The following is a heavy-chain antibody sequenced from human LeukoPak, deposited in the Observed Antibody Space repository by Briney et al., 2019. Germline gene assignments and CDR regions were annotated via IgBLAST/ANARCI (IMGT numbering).Heavy chain of an antibody. CDR3: ARVLYGLRQAQLNYFDY. V-gene: IGHV4-39*07. D-gene: IGHD1-1*01. CDR2: IYYSGST. J-gene: IGHJ4*02. Sequence: WVRQPPGKGLEWIGSIYYSGSTYYNPSLKSRVTISVDTSKNQFSLKLSSVTAADTAVYYCARVLYGLRQAQLNYFDYWGQGTLVTVSS.